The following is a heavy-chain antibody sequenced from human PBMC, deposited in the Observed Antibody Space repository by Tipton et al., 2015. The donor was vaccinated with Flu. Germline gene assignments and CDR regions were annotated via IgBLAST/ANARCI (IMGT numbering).Heavy chain of an antibody. CDR3: VRPATAYNSDDY. D-gene: IGHD6-25*01. CDR2: IYPGDSDT. CDR1: GYILSSDW. Sequence: QLVQSGAEVTKPGKSLKISCKGSGYILSSDWIGWVRQMPGKGLEWMGMIYPGDSDTRYGPSSQGQVTMSVDNSISTVYLQWSSLETSDTAVYYCVRPATAYNSDDYWGQGILVTVSS. V-gene: IGHV5-51*03. J-gene: IGHJ4*02.